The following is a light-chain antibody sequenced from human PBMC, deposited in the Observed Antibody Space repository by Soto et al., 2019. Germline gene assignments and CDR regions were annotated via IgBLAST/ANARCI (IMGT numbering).Light chain of an antibody. J-gene: IGKJ5*01. CDR2: YIS. CDR3: QQHNQWPIT. Sequence: EIVMTQSPSTLYVYPGDTASLSCRASQSAGNFLAWYQQKPGQAPRLLIYYISTRATGIPARFSGSGSGTEFTLTINSLQSEDSAVYYCQQHNQWPITFGQGTRLEIK. V-gene: IGKV3D-15*01. CDR1: QSAGNF.